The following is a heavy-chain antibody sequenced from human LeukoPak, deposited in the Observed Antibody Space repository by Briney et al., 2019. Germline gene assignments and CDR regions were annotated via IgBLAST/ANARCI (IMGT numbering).Heavy chain of an antibody. V-gene: IGHV3-30*18. J-gene: IGHJ4*02. Sequence: GRSLRLSCAASGFTFSSYGMHWVRQAPGKGLEWVAVISYDGSNKYYADSVQGRFTISRDNSKNTLYLQMNSLRAEDTAVYYCAKDLGGYDLCYWGQGTLVTVSS. CDR1: GFTFSSYG. CDR2: ISYDGSNK. D-gene: IGHD5-12*01. CDR3: AKDLGGYDLCY.